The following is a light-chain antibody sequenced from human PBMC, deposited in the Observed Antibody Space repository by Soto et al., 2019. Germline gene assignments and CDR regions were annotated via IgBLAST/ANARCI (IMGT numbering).Light chain of an antibody. J-gene: IGKJ2*01. CDR1: QSISNY. Sequence: DIQMTQSPSSLSASVGDRVTITCRASQSISNYLNWYQQKPGKAPKLLIYGVSSLQSGVPTSFSGSVSGTEFTLTISSLQPEEFATYYCQHGDKAPYTFGQGTKLES. V-gene: IGKV1-39*01. CDR3: QHGDKAPYT. CDR2: GVS.